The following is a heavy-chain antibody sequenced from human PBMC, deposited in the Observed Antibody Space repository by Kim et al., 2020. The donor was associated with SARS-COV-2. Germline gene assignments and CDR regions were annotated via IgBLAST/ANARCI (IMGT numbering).Heavy chain of an antibody. J-gene: IGHJ4*02. D-gene: IGHD3-22*01. Sequence: GGSLRLSCAASGFTLSNAWMSWVRQAPGKGLEWVGRIKRKTDGGTTDYAAPVKGRFTISRDDSKNTLYLQMNSLKTEDTAVYYCVYYYDSSGSTGDYWGQGTLVTVSS. V-gene: IGHV3-15*01. CDR1: GFTLSNAW. CDR2: IKRKTDGGTT. CDR3: VYYYDSSGSTGDY.